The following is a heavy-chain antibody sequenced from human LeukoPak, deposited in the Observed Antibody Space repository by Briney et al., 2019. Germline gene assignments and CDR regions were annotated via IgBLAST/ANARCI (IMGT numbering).Heavy chain of an antibody. CDR1: EYSFATYW. J-gene: IGHJ4*02. CDR2: IFPGGSDT. V-gene: IGHV5-51*01. Sequence: GESLKISCKGSEYSFATYWIGWVRQMPGRGLEWMGIIFPGGSDTRYSPSFQGQVTISADKSISTAYLQWSSLKASDTAIYYCASEYCSGGNCYFDYWGQGTLVTVSS. D-gene: IGHD2-15*01. CDR3: ASEYCSGGNCYFDY.